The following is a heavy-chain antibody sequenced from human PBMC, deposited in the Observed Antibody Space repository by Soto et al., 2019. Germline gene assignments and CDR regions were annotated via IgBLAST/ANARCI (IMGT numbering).Heavy chain of an antibody. V-gene: IGHV3-23*01. D-gene: IGHD3-3*01. CDR2: ISGSGGST. J-gene: IGHJ5*02. CDR3: AKGAVFTIFGVVIPNWFDP. CDR1: GFTFSSYA. Sequence: EVQLLESGGGLVQPGGSLRLSCAASGFTFSSYAMSWVRQAPGKGLEWVSAISGSGGSTYYADSVKGRFTISRDNSKNTLYLQMNSLRAEDTAVYYCAKGAVFTIFGVVIPNWFDPWGQGTLVTVSS.